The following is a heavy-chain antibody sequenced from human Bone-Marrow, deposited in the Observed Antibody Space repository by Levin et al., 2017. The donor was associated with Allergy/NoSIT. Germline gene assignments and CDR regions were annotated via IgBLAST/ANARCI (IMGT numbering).Heavy chain of an antibody. J-gene: IGHJ4*02. CDR3: ARRDADYYDSSFDY. D-gene: IGHD3-22*01. Sequence: PGGSLRLSCAASGFTFSSYAMHWVRQAPGKGLEWVAVISYDGSNKYYADSVKGRFTISRDNSKNTLYLQMNSLRAEDTAVYYCARRDADYYDSSFDYWGQGTLVTVSS. CDR2: ISYDGSNK. V-gene: IGHV3-30-3*01. CDR1: GFTFSSYA.